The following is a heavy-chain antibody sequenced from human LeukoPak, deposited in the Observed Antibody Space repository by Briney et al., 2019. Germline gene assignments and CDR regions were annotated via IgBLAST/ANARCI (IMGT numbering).Heavy chain of an antibody. CDR3: ARGPAGSSWYPLDY. J-gene: IGHJ4*02. CDR1: GGTFSSYG. Sequence: SCKASGGTFSSYGMHWVRQAPGKGLEWVAVIWYDGSNKYYADSVKGRFTISRDNSKNTLYLQMNSPRAEDTAVYYCARGPAGSSWYPLDYWGQGTLVTVPS. V-gene: IGHV3-33*01. D-gene: IGHD6-13*01. CDR2: IWYDGSNK.